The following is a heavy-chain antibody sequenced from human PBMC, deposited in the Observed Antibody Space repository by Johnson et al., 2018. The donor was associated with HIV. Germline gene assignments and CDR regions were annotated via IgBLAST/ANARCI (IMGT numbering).Heavy chain of an antibody. CDR1: GFTFSSYA. CDR3: GRGGRVVMEDVFGI. Sequence: EVQLVESGGGLVQPGGSLRLSCAAFGFTFSSYAMNWVRQAPGKGLEWVSAISGSDGSTYYEDSVRGRFTISRDNSKNTLYLQMNSLTADNTAVYYCGRGGRVVMEDVFGIWGQGTMVTVSS. V-gene: IGHV3-23*04. CDR2: ISGSDGST. D-gene: IGHD3-3*01. J-gene: IGHJ3*02.